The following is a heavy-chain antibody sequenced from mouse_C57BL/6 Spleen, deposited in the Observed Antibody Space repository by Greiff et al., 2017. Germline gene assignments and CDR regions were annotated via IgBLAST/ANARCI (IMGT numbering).Heavy chain of an antibody. Sequence: EVHLVESGPGLVKPSQSLSLTCSVTGYSITSGYYWNWIRQFPGNKLEWMGYISYDGSNNYNPSLKNRISITRDTSKNQFFLKLNSVTTEDTATYYCAREGEFYYGSLYYFDYWGQGTTLTVSS. V-gene: IGHV3-6*01. D-gene: IGHD1-1*01. CDR3: AREGEFYYGSLYYFDY. CDR1: GYSITSGYY. CDR2: ISYDGSN. J-gene: IGHJ2*01.